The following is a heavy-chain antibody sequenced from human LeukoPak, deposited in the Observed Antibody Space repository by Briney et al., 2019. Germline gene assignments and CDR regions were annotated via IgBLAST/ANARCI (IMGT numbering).Heavy chain of an antibody. CDR3: ARSGCSSTSCYRVFDY. CDR2: ISAYNGNT. Sequence: GASVKVSCKASGYTFTSYGIGWVRQAPGQGLEWMGWISAYNGNTNYAQKLQGRVTMTTDTSTSTAYMELRSLRSDDTAVYYCARSGCSSTSCYRVFDYWGQGTLVTVSS. V-gene: IGHV1-18*01. CDR1: GYTFTSYG. D-gene: IGHD2-2*02. J-gene: IGHJ4*02.